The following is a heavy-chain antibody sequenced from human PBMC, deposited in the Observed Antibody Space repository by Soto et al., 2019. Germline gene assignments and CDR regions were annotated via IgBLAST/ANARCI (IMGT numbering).Heavy chain of an antibody. J-gene: IGHJ5*02. CDR2: ISAYNGNT. D-gene: IGHD6-13*01. CDR1: GYTFTSYG. CDR3: ARDPSAAGNGDWFDP. V-gene: IGHV1-18*01. Sequence: ASVKVSCKASGYTFTSYGISWVRQAPGQGLEWMGWISAYNGNTNYAQKLQGRVTMTTDTSTSTTYMELRSLRSDDTAVYYCARDPSAAGNGDWFDPWGQGTLLTVSS.